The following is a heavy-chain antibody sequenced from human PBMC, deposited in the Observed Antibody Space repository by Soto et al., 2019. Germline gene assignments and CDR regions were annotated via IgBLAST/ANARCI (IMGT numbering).Heavy chain of an antibody. Sequence: ASVKVSCKASGYTFTRYNVHWVRQAPGQGLEWMAIINPSGGTTYYVQKFEGRVTLTTDTSTSTAYLQWSSLKASDTAMYYCARRPGSWFDPWGQGTLVTVSS. CDR1: GYTFTRYN. D-gene: IGHD3-10*01. CDR2: INPSGGTT. J-gene: IGHJ5*02. CDR3: ARRPGSWFDP. V-gene: IGHV1-46*01.